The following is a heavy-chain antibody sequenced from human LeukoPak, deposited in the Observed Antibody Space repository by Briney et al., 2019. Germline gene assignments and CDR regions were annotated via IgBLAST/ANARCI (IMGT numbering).Heavy chain of an antibody. CDR1: GGSFSGYY. D-gene: IGHD5-12*01. Sequence: PSETLSLTCAVYGGSFSGYYWSWIRQPPGEGLEWIGEINRSGSTNYNPSLKSRVTISLDTSKNQFSLKLSSVTAADTAVYYCARGGYSGYPLWGQGTLVTVSS. V-gene: IGHV4-34*01. CDR2: INRSGST. CDR3: ARGGYSGYPL. J-gene: IGHJ4*02.